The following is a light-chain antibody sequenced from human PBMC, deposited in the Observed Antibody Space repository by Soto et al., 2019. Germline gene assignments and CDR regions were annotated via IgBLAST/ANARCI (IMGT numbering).Light chain of an antibody. CDR2: ATS. J-gene: IGKJ1*01. CDR3: QQYNSYSPT. V-gene: IGKV3-20*01. Sequence: EIVLTQSPGSLSLSPGERVTLSCRASQSINSAHLAWYQQRPGQAPRLLIYATSRRATGTPDRFSGSGAGTDFTLTISGLEPEDFATYYCQQYNSYSPTFGQGTKVEIK. CDR1: QSINSAH.